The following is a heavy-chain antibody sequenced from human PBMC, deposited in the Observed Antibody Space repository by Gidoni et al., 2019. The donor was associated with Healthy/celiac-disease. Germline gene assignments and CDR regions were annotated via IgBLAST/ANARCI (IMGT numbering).Heavy chain of an antibody. J-gene: IGHJ4*02. V-gene: IGHV4-34*01. Sequence: QVQLRQWGAGLFKPSETLSLTCAVYGGSFSGYYWSGIRPPPGKGLGWIGEINHSGSTNYNPSLKSRVTISVDTSKNQFSLKLSSVTAADTAVYYCARKARARQYYFDYWGQGTLVTVSS. D-gene: IGHD6-19*01. CDR3: ARKARARQYYFDY. CDR1: GGSFSGYY. CDR2: INHSGST.